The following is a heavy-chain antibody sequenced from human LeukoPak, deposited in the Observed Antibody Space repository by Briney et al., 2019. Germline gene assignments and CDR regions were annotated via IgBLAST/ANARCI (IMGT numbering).Heavy chain of an antibody. V-gene: IGHV3-30*02. J-gene: IGHJ3*02. Sequence: GSLRLSCAASGFTFSSYGMHWVRQAPGKGLEWVAFVRYDGSHKYYADSVKGRFTISRDNSKNTLYLQMNSLRAEDTALYYCANVVATGGGVFDIWGRGTMVTVSS. CDR2: VRYDGSHK. D-gene: IGHD5-12*01. CDR1: GFTFSSYG. CDR3: ANVVATGGGVFDI.